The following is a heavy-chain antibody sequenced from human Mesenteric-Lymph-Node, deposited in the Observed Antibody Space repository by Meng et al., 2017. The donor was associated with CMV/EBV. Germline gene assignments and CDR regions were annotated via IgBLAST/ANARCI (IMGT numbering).Heavy chain of an antibody. CDR1: GDSISRYY. Sequence: SETLSLTCTVSGDSISRYYWSWIRQPPGKGLEWIGYVFYRGSTKYMPSLKSRVTMSVDRSKDQFSLQLRAVTAADTAVYYCARISGSPWILDSWSQGTLVTVSS. CDR3: ARISGSPWILDS. CDR2: VFYRGST. D-gene: IGHD1-26*01. J-gene: IGHJ4*02. V-gene: IGHV4-59*12.